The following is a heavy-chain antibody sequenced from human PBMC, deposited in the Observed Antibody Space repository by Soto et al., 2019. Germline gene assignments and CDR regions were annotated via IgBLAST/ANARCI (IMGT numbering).Heavy chain of an antibody. Sequence: PSETLSLTCTVSGGSISSGDYYWSWIRQPPGRGLGGIGYIYYSGSTYYNPSLKSRVTISVDTSKNQFSLKLSSVTAADTAVYYCARVGDSYGGYYYGMDVWGQGTTVTVSS. D-gene: IGHD5-18*01. CDR3: ARVGDSYGGYYYGMDV. V-gene: IGHV4-30-4*01. J-gene: IGHJ6*02. CDR1: GGSISSGDYY. CDR2: IYYSGST.